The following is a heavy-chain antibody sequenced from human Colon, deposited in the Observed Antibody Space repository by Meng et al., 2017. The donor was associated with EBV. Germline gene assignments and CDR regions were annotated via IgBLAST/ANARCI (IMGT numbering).Heavy chain of an antibody. CDR2: IYYSGST. Sequence: VKRQESGPGMLKPSQTLHLPCTVSGGSVSSGGYYWTWIRQHPGKGLEWFGHIYYSGSTFYNPSLKRRVIISIDTSKNQFSLNLRSVTAADTAVYYCARVSSGWDYFDYWGQGTLVTVSS. V-gene: IGHV4-31*03. J-gene: IGHJ4*02. D-gene: IGHD6-19*01. CDR3: ARVSSGWDYFDY. CDR1: GGSVSSGGYY.